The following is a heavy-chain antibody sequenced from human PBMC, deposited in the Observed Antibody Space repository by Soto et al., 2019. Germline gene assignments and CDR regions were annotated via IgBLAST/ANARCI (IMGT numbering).Heavy chain of an antibody. J-gene: IGHJ4*02. CDR3: TRDMDYGDRAFGDY. CDR2: ISYDGSKK. D-gene: IGHD4-17*01. V-gene: IGHV3-30-3*01. CDR1: GFTFSGFA. Sequence: GSLRLSCAASGFTFSGFALYWVRQAPGKGLEWVAVISYDGSKKYYADSVKGRFTISRDNSKNTLYPQMNGLRTEDTALYYCTRDMDYGDRAFGDYWGQGTLVTVSS.